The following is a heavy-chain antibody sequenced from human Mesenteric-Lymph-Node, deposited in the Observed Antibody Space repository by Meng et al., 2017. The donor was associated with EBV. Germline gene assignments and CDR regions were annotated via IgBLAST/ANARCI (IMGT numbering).Heavy chain of an antibody. CDR2: VYWDDDK. D-gene: IGHD3-3*01. V-gene: IGHV2-5*02. CDR1: GFSLSTRGVL. J-gene: IGHJ4*02. CDR3: AGWSARLEY. Sequence: QITFKESGPTLVKPTQTLTLTCTFSGFSLSTRGVLVGWIRQPPGQALEWLALVYWDDDKRYSPSLKSRLSITKNTSKNQVVLTMADMDPVDTGTYYCAGWSARLEYWGPGTLVTASS.